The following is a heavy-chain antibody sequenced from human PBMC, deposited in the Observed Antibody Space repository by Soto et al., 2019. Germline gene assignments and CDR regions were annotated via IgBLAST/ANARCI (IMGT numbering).Heavy chain of an antibody. J-gene: IGHJ3*02. CDR3: ARTEKYYYDSSGVYAFDI. D-gene: IGHD3-22*01. V-gene: IGHV4-31*03. CDR2: IYYSGST. CDR1: GGSISSGGYY. Sequence: PSETLSLTCTVSGGSISSGGYYWSWIRQHPGKGLEWIGYIYYSGSTYYSPSLKSRVTISVDTSKNQFSLKLSSVTAADTAVYYCARTEKYYYDSSGVYAFDIWGQGTMVTVSS.